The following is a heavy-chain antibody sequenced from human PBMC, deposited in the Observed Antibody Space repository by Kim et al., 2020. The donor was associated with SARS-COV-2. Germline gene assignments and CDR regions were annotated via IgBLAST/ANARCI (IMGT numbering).Heavy chain of an antibody. V-gene: IGHV3-23*01. CDR2: ITNSGVDT. D-gene: IGHD6-19*01. CDR3: AKDLPGSGWALDN. CDR1: GFTFTTQA. J-gene: IGHJ4*02. Sequence: GGSLRLSCAASGFTFTTQAMTWVRQAPGKGLQWVSAITNSGVDTYYTDSVKGRFTISRDNSKNTLYLQMASLRAEDTALYYCAKDLPGSGWALDNWGQGTWVTVSS.